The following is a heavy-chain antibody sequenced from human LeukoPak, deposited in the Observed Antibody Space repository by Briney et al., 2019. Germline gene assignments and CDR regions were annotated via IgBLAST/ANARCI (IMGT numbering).Heavy chain of an antibody. V-gene: IGHV5-51*01. CDR2: IYPGDSDT. CDR3: ARQQAGWLRQYNWFDP. D-gene: IGHD5-12*01. Sequence: GESLKISCKGSGYSFTSYWIGWVRQMPGKGLEWMGIIYPGDSDTRYSPSFQGQVTISADKSISTAYLQWSSLKASDTAMYYCARQQAGWLRQYNWFDPWGQGTLVTVSS. J-gene: IGHJ5*02. CDR1: GYSFTSYW.